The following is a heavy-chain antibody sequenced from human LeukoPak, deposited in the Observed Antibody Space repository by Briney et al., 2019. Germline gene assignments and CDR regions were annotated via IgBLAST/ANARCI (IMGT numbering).Heavy chain of an antibody. CDR3: ARHGGLGNFFDLDY. V-gene: IGHV1-18*04. J-gene: IGHJ4*02. Sequence: ASVKVSCTASGYTFTSFDITWVRQAPGQGLEWMAWISPCNGNTFHAQKLQGRVTMTTDTSTSTAYMELRSLRSDDTAMYYCARHGGLGNFFDLDYWGQGTLVTVSS. CDR1: GYTFTSFD. CDR2: ISPCNGNT. D-gene: IGHD3-16*01.